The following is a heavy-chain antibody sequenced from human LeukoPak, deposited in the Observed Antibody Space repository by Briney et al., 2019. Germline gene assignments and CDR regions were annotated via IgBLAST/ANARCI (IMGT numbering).Heavy chain of an antibody. CDR1: GGSTSSYY. D-gene: IGHD3-22*01. CDR2: IFTSGIISGNT. Sequence: SETLSLTCTVSGGSTSSYYWSWIRQPPGKGLEWIGRIFTSGIISGNTNYNPSLASRVTMSVDASKNQFSLKLTSATAADTAIYYCARDRYYYDTSGYYSAFETWGQGTMVTVSS. V-gene: IGHV4-4*07. CDR3: ARDRYYYDTSGYYSAFET. J-gene: IGHJ3*02.